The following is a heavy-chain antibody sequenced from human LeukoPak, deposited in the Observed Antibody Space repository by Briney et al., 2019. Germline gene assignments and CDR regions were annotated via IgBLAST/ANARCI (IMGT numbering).Heavy chain of an antibody. J-gene: IGHJ5*02. Sequence: GASVRVSCKASGYTFTGYYMHWVRQAPGQGLEWMGWINPNSGGTNYAQKLQGRVTMTRDTSISTAYMELSRLRSDDTAVYYCARESLVYAQTVDPWGQGTLVTVSS. CDR3: ARESLVYAQTVDP. D-gene: IGHD2-8*01. CDR1: GYTFTGYY. CDR2: INPNSGGT. V-gene: IGHV1-2*02.